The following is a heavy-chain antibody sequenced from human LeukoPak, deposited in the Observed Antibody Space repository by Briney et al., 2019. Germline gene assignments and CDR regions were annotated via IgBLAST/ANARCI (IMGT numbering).Heavy chain of an antibody. CDR1: GYTFTTYG. CDR2: ISAYNGNT. V-gene: IGHV1-18*01. CDR3: ARGARDYGDYVFDY. D-gene: IGHD4-17*01. Sequence: GASVKVSCKASGYTFTTYGISWVRQAPGQGLEWMGWISAYNGNTNYAQKLQGRVTMTTDTSTSTAYMALRSLRSDDTAVYYCARGARDYGDYVFDYWGQGTLVTVSS. J-gene: IGHJ4*02.